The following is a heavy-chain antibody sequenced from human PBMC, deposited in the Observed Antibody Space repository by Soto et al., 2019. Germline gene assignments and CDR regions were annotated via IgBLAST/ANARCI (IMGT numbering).Heavy chain of an antibody. CDR2: IHSSGNT. CDR1: GDSINFSY. Sequence: PSETLSLTCTVSGDSINFSYWSWIRQSPGKGLEWIGYIHSSGNTNYNPSLWSRVTTSVDTSRNQFSLQLNSVTAADTAVYYCARGYYDSSGYSNPFDVWGQGTMVTVSS. D-gene: IGHD3-22*01. V-gene: IGHV4-59*01. CDR3: ARGYYDSSGYSNPFDV. J-gene: IGHJ3*01.